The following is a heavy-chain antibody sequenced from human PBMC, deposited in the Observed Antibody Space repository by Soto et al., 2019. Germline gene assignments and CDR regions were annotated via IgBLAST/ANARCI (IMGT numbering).Heavy chain of an antibody. Sequence: QVQLQESGPGLVKPSETLSLTCNVSGGSINSVGYYWGWIRQHPGKGLEWIGYIHYRGRTSYNPSLQSRVSISLAMSGQHFSLKLTSVTAADTAVYYCARCRDAFGFDTWGQGTRVTVSS. CDR1: GGSINSVGYY. V-gene: IGHV4-31*03. J-gene: IGHJ4*02. D-gene: IGHD2-15*01. CDR2: IHYRGRT. CDR3: ARCRDAFGFDT.